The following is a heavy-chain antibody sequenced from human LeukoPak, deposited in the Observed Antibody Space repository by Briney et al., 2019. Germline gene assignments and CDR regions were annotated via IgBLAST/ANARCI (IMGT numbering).Heavy chain of an antibody. Sequence: GGSLRLSCAASGFTFSSYGMHWVRQASAKGLAWVAVLSYDGSNKYYADSVKGRFTISRDNSKNTLYLQMNSLRAEDTAVYYCANIPRGAARFDYWGQGTLVTVSS. CDR1: GFTFSSYG. CDR3: ANIPRGAARFDY. CDR2: LSYDGSNK. J-gene: IGHJ4*02. D-gene: IGHD3-10*01. V-gene: IGHV3-30*18.